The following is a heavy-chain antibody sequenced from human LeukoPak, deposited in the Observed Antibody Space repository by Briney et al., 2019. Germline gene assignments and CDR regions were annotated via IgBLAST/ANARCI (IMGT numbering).Heavy chain of an antibody. D-gene: IGHD2-8*01. CDR1: GGSFSGYY. J-gene: IGHJ5*01. Sequence: PSETLSLTCAVYGGSFSGYYWSWIRQPPGKGLEWIGYIYYTGSTNYNSSLKSRVTISVDTSKNQFSLNLSSVTAADTAMYYCARAVLATKSEHWFDSWGQGTLVTVSS. CDR3: ARAVLATKSEHWFDS. V-gene: IGHV4-59*01. CDR2: IYYTGST.